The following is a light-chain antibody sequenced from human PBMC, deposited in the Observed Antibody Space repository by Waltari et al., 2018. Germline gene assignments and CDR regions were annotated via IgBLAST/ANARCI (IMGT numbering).Light chain of an antibody. CDR1: QGIHKD. V-gene: IGKV1-6*01. J-gene: IGKJ4*01. Sequence: IQMTQSPSSLSAAVGDRVTIDCLESQGIHKDLSWYQQKPGEPPTLLIYATSTLQAGVSSRFSGSGSGTDFTLTISSLQPDDVGTYYCQHDYNLPLTFGAGTKLEIK. CDR3: QHDYNLPLT. CDR2: ATS.